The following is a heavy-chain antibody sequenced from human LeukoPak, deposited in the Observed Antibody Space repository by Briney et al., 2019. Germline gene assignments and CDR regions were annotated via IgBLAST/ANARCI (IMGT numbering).Heavy chain of an antibody. V-gene: IGHV3-48*03. Sequence: GGSLRLSCAASGFTFSSYEMNWVRQAPGKGLEWVSYISSSGSTIYYADSVKGRFTISRDNAKNSLYLQMNSLRAEDTAVYYCATPIEYYYYGMDVRGQGTTVTVSS. J-gene: IGHJ6*02. CDR3: ATPIEYYYYGMDV. CDR2: ISSSGSTI. D-gene: IGHD3-16*02. CDR1: GFTFSSYE.